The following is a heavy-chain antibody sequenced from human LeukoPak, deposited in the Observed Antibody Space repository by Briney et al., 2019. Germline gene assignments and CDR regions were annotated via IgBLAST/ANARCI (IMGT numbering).Heavy chain of an antibody. CDR2: ISGSGDTT. D-gene: IGHD6-19*01. CDR3: AKDNSGWYHSFDY. J-gene: IGHJ4*02. V-gene: IGHV3-23*01. CDR1: GFTFNNYA. Sequence: GGSLRLSCVASGFTFNNYAMTWVRQVPGKGLEWVSAISGSGDTTHYADSVKGRFTISRDNSKNTLYLQVNSLRAEDTAVYYCAKDNSGWYHSFDYWGQGALVTVSS.